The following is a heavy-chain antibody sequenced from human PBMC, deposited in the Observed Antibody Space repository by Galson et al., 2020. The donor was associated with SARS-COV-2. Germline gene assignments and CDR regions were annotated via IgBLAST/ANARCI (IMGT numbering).Heavy chain of an antibody. D-gene: IGHD6-19*01. Sequence: PSATISLTCTVSGDSINVYYWTWIRQPAGKGLEWIGRIDRSGSTNYNPSLQSRVSMSVDTSKNQFSLQLRSVTAADTAVYYCARSYDSGWSRNWFAPWGQGTLVTVSS. V-gene: IGHV4-4*07. CDR3: ARSYDSGWSRNWFAP. CDR1: GDSINVYY. CDR2: IDRSGST. J-gene: IGHJ5*02.